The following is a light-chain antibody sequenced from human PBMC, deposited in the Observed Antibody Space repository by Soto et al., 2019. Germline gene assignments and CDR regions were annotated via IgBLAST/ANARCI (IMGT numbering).Light chain of an antibody. CDR1: QSVSSN. CDR2: GAS. Sequence: EIVMTQSPATLSVSPGERATLSCRASQSVSSNLAWYQQKPGQAPRLLIYGASTRATGIPARFSGSGSGTEFTLTLSSLQSEDFAVYYWQQYNNWPPLTFGGGTKVEIK. J-gene: IGKJ4*01. CDR3: QQYNNWPPLT. V-gene: IGKV3-15*01.